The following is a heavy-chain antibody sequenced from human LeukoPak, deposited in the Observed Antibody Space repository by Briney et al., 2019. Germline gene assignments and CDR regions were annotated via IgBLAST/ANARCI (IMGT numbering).Heavy chain of an antibody. CDR1: GGSISSGSYY. CDR3: EYYYHGRGYPM. D-gene: IGHD3-22*01. V-gene: IGHV4-61*02. J-gene: IGHJ4*02. Sequence: SQTLSLTCTVSGGSISSGSYYWSWIRQPAGKGLEWIGRIYTSGDTNYNPSLKSRVTMSVDTSKKQFSLKLSSVTAADTAVYYCEYYYHGRGYPMWGQGTLVTVSS. CDR2: IYTSGDT.